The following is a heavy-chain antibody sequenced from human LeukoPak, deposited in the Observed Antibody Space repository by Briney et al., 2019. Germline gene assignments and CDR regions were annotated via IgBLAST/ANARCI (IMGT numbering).Heavy chain of an antibody. J-gene: IGHJ2*01. Sequence: GGSLRLSCAASGFTFRDYSMSWIRQAPGKGLEWVSYISSRSDYTNYADSVKGRFTISRDNAKSSLYLQMNSLRAEDTAVYYCAKNLLGSESFSWYFDLWGRGTLVTVCS. CDR3: AKNLLGSESFSWYFDL. CDR1: GFTFRDYS. V-gene: IGHV3-11*03. D-gene: IGHD1-26*01. CDR2: ISSRSDYT.